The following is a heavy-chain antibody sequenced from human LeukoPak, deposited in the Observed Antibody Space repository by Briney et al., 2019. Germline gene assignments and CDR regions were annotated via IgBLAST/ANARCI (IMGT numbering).Heavy chain of an antibody. D-gene: IGHD2-8*02. CDR1: GGSFSGYY. CDR2: INHSGST. J-gene: IGHJ3*02. Sequence: PSETLSLTCAVYGGSFSGYYWSWIRQPPGKGLEWIGEINHSGSTNYNPSLKSRVTISVDTSKNQFSLKLSSVTAADTAVYYCARAGYCTGGVCYPDAFGIWGQGTMVTVSS. V-gene: IGHV4-34*01. CDR3: ARAGYCTGGVCYPDAFGI.